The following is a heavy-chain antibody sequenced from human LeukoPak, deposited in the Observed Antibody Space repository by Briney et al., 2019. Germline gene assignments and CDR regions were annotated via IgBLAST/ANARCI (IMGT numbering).Heavy chain of an antibody. CDR3: ASNLASGWHFDY. J-gene: IGHJ4*02. CDR1: GGSISSSNW. D-gene: IGHD6-19*01. CDR2: IYHSGST. V-gene: IGHV4-4*02. Sequence: PSETLSLTCAVSGGSISSSNWWSWVRQPPGKGLEWIGEIYHSGSTNYNPSLKSRVTISVDTSKNQFSLKLSSVTAADTAVYYCASNLASGWHFDYWGQGTLVTVSS.